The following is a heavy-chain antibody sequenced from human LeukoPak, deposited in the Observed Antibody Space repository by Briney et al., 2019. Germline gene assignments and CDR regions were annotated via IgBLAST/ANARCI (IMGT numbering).Heavy chain of an antibody. CDR3: ARDLGFSYFDY. Sequence: SETLSLTCTVSGGSISSSTYYWGWIRQPPGKGLEWIGSSYYTGSTYYNPSLKSRVTISVDTSKNQFSLRLSSVTAADTAVYYCARDLGFSYFDYWGQGTLVTVSS. CDR1: GGSISSSTYY. CDR2: SYYTGST. V-gene: IGHV4-39*02. J-gene: IGHJ4*02. D-gene: IGHD3-16*01.